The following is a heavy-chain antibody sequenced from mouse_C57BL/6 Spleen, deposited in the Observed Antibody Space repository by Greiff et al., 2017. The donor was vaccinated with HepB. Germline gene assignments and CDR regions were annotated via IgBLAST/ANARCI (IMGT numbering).Heavy chain of an antibody. V-gene: IGHV1-64*01. CDR2: IHPNSGST. J-gene: IGHJ2*01. Sequence: QVQLKQPGAELVKPGASVKLSCKASGYTFTSYWMHWVKQRPGQGLEWIGMIHPNSGSTNYNEKFKSKATLTVDKSSSTAYMQLSSLTSEDSAVYYCARWDGYDDYFDYWGQGTTLTVSS. CDR1: GYTFTSYW. CDR3: ARWDGYDDYFDY. D-gene: IGHD2-2*01.